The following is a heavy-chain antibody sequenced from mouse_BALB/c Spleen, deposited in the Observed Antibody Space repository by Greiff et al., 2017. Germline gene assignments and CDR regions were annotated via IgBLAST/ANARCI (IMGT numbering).Heavy chain of an antibody. CDR3: ARYGSDYAMET. CDR2: INPGSGGT. CDR1: GYAFTNYL. D-gene: IGHD1-1*01. Sequence: VQLQQSGAELVRPGTSVKVSCKASGYAFTNYLIEWVKQRPGQGLEWIGVINPGSGGTNYNEKFKGKATLTADKSSSTAYMQLSSLTSDDSAVYFCARYGSDYAMETRGEEASDTASS. V-gene: IGHV1-54*01. J-gene: IGHJ4*01.